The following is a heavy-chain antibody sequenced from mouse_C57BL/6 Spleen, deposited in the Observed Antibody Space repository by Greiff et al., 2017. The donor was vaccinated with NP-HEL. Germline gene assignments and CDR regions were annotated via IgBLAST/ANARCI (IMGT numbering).Heavy chain of an antibody. D-gene: IGHD1-1*01. CDR1: GYTFTSYW. V-gene: IGHV1-69*01. J-gene: IGHJ2*01. CDR2: IDPSDSYT. CDR3: AREVLRNFDY. Sequence: QVQLKQPGAELVMPGASVKLSCKASGYTFTSYWMHWVKQRPGQGLEWIGEIDPSDSYTNYNQKFKGKSTLTVDKSSSTAYMQLSSLTSEDSAVYYCAREVLRNFDYWGQGTTL.